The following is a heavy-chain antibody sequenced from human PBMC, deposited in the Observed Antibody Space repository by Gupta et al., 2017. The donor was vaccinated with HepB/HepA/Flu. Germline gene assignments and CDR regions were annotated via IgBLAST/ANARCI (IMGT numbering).Heavy chain of an antibody. J-gene: IGHJ6*02. V-gene: IGHV4-31*02. D-gene: IGHD3-3*01. Sequence: TYYNPSLKSRVTISVDTSKNQFSLKLSSVTAADTAVYYCARSELYYDFWSGYHLQSPMDVWGQGTTVTVSS. CDR2: T. CDR3: ARSELYYDFWSGYHLQSPMDV.